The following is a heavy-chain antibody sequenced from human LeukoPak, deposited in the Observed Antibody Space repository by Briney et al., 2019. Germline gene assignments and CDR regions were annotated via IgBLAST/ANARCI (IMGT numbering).Heavy chain of an antibody. V-gene: IGHV3-23*01. Sequence: PGGSLRLSCAASGFTFSSYAMSWVRQAPGKGLEWVSGLSGSGGSTYYAESVKGRFTISRDNSKNTLFLQMNSLRAEDTALYYCAKLYYDYVWGSYRYYFFDDWGQGTPVTVSS. D-gene: IGHD3-16*02. J-gene: IGHJ4*02. CDR2: LSGSGGST. CDR1: GFTFSSYA. CDR3: AKLYYDYVWGSYRYYFFDD.